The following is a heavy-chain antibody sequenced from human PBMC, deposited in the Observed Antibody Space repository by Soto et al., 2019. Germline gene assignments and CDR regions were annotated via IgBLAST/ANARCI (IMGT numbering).Heavy chain of an antibody. Sequence: SVKVSCKASGGTFSSYTISWVRQAPGQGLEWMGRIIPILGIANYAQKFQGRVTITADKSTSTAYMELSSLRSEDTAVYYCARLSSTSSMITFGGVIVPDWGQGTLVTVSS. CDR1: GGTFSSYT. V-gene: IGHV1-69*02. J-gene: IGHJ4*02. CDR3: ARLSSTSSMITFGGVIVPD. D-gene: IGHD3-16*02. CDR2: IIPILGIA.